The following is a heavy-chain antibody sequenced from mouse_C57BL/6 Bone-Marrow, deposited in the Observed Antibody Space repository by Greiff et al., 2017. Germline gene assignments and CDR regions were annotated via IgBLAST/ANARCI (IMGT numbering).Heavy chain of an antibody. Sequence: QVQLQQSGPELVKPGASVKLSCKASGYTFTSYDINWVKQRPGQGLEWIGWIYPRDGSTKYNEKFKGKATLTVDTSSSTAYMDLHSLTSEDSAVDFCARGVPYYYGSSPYYYAMDYWGQGTSVTVSS. V-gene: IGHV1-85*01. CDR3: ARGVPYYYGSSPYYYAMDY. D-gene: IGHD1-1*01. CDR2: IYPRDGST. CDR1: GYTFTSYD. J-gene: IGHJ4*01.